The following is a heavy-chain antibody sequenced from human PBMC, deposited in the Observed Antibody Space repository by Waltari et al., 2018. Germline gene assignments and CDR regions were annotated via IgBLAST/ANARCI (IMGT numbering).Heavy chain of an antibody. J-gene: IGHJ4*02. Sequence: QVQLVQSGAEVKKPGSSVKVSCKASGGTFSSYAISWVRQAPGQGLEWMGRRTPILGIPNYAQKLQARVTSTADKSTSTAYMELSSLRSEDTAVYYCAILVSSKVRGDHWGQGTLVTVSS. V-gene: IGHV1-69*04. D-gene: IGHD3-10*01. CDR3: AILVSSKVRGDH. CDR1: GGTFSSYA. CDR2: RTPILGIP.